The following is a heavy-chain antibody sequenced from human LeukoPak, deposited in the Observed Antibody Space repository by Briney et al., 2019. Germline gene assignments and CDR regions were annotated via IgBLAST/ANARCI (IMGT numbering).Heavy chain of an antibody. V-gene: IGHV1-2*02. CDR1: GYTFTGYY. CDR3: ARSLYADQYDGMDV. Sequence: ASVKVSCKASGYTFTGYYMHWVRQAPGQGLEWMGWINPNSGGTNYAQKFQGRVTMTRDTSISTAYMELSRLRSDDTAVYYCARSLYADQYDGMDVWGQGTTVTVSS. J-gene: IGHJ6*02. D-gene: IGHD2-8*01. CDR2: INPNSGGT.